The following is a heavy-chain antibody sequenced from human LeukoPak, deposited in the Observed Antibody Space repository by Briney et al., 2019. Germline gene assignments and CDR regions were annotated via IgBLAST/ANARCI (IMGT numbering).Heavy chain of an antibody. CDR3: AKDVAAAFDY. V-gene: IGHV3-23*01. D-gene: IGHD6-13*01. J-gene: IGHJ4*02. CDR1: GFTFSTYA. Sequence: PGGSLRLSCAASGFTFSTYAVNWVRQAPGKGLEWVSTISGSGDSTYYADSVKGRFTISRDNSKNTLYLQMNSLRAEDTAVYYCAKDVAAAFDYWGQGTLVTVSS. CDR2: ISGSGDST.